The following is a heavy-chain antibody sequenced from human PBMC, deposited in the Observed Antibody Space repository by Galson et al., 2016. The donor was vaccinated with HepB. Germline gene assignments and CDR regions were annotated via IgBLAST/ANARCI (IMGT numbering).Heavy chain of an antibody. J-gene: IGHJ4*02. CDR2: IRGDRIVS. D-gene: IGHD3-16*01. Sequence: SLRLSCAASGFTFNAHWMNWVRQAPGKGLEWVANIRGDRIVSYYAESVRGRFTISRDNAKNSLYLQMNGLRVDDTAMYYCTRRLLINKYFDFRSQGTLVTVSS. CDR1: GFTFNAHW. CDR3: TRRLLINKYFDF. V-gene: IGHV3-7*01.